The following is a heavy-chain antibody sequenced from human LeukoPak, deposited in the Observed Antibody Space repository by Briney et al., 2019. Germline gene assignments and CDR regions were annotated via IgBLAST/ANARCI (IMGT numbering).Heavy chain of an antibody. D-gene: IGHD3-10*01. J-gene: IGHJ4*02. CDR3: ARGGGFYGSGTTHFDY. CDR2: IYRSGST. CDR1: GDSISSYY. V-gene: IGHV4-59*12. Sequence: SETLSLTCTVSGDSISSYYWSWIRQPPGKGLEWIGYIYRSGSTSYNPSLKSRVSITIDKSKNQFSLNLSSVTAADTAFYYCARGGGFYGSGTTHFDYWGQGTLVTVSS.